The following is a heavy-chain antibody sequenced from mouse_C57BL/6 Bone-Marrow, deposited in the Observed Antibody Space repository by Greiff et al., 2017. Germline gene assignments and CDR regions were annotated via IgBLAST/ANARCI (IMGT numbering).Heavy chain of an antibody. CDR2: ISSGSSTI. CDR1: GFTFSDYG. Sequence: EVKLMESGGGLVKPGGSLKLSCAASGFTFSDYGMHWVRQAPEQGLEWVAYISSGSSTIYYADTVKGRCTISRDNAKNTLFLQMTSLRSEDTAMYYCASGSNFDAMDYWGQGTSVTVSS. D-gene: IGHD4-1*01. V-gene: IGHV5-17*01. J-gene: IGHJ4*01. CDR3: ASGSNFDAMDY.